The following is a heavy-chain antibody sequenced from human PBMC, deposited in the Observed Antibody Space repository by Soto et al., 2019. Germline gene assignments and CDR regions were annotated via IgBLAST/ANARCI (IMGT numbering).Heavy chain of an antibody. CDR1: GGSFSGYY. D-gene: IGHD6-6*01. J-gene: IGHJ4*02. CDR3: ARGTIYLEYSSSSYYFDY. CDR2: INHSGST. V-gene: IGHV4-34*01. Sequence: SETLSLTCAVYGGSFSGYYWSWIRQPPGKGLEWIGEINHSGSTNYNPSLKSRVTISVDTSKNQFSLKLSSVTAADTAVYYCARGTIYLEYSSSSYYFDYWGQGTLVTVSS.